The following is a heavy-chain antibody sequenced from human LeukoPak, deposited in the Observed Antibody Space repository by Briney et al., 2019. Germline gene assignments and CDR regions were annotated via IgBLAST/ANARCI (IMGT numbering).Heavy chain of an antibody. CDR1: GFTFSSYA. CDR3: AKQVSGLPHYFDY. J-gene: IGHJ4*02. CDR2: ISGSDGST. V-gene: IGHV3-23*01. Sequence: QAGGSLRLSCAASGFTFSSYAMSWVGQAPGKGLEWVSLISGSDGSTYYADSVKGRFTISRDNSKNTLYLQMNSLRAEDTAVYYCAKQVSGLPHYFDYWGQGTLVTVSS. D-gene: IGHD3/OR15-3a*01.